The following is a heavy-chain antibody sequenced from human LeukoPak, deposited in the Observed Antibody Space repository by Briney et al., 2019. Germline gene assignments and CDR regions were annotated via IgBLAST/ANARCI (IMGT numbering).Heavy chain of an antibody. J-gene: IGHJ5*02. V-gene: IGHV4-59*01. D-gene: IGHD6-13*01. CDR2: IYYSGST. Sequence: SETLSLTCTVSGGSISSYYWSWIRQPPGKGLEWIGYIYYSGSTNYNPSLNSLVTISVDTSKNQFSLKMSSVTAADTAVYYCARGRYSSSWYGWFHPRGQGTLVTVSS. CDR3: ARGRYSSSWYGWFHP. CDR1: GGSISSYY.